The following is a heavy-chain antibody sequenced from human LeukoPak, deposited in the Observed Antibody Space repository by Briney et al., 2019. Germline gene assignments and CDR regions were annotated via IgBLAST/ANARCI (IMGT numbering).Heavy chain of an antibody. V-gene: IGHV3-66*01. Sequence: PGGSLRISCAASEFIVSINYMTWVRQAPGEGREWVSLIYSRGDTKYADSVKGRFTISRDNSKSTLYLQMSSLRTEDTAVYYCARVALSQGLDAWGQGTLVTVSS. CDR3: ARVALSQGLDA. D-gene: IGHD3-10*01. CDR2: IYSRGDT. CDR1: EFIVSINY. J-gene: IGHJ5*02.